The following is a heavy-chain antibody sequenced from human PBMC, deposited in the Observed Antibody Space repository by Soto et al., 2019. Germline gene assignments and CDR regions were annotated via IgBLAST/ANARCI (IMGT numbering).Heavy chain of an antibody. J-gene: IGHJ6*02. CDR3: AKDPNDDSSGIYPGGMDV. Sequence: QVQLVESGGGVVQPGRSLRLSCAASGFTFSSYGMHWVRQAPGKGLEWVAVISYDGSNKYYADSVKGRFTISRDNSKNTLYLQMNSLRAEDTAVYYCAKDPNDDSSGIYPGGMDVWGQGTTVTVSS. CDR2: ISYDGSNK. D-gene: IGHD3-22*01. CDR1: GFTFSSYG. V-gene: IGHV3-30*18.